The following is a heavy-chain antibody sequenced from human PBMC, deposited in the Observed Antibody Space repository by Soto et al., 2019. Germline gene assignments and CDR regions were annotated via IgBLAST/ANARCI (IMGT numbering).Heavy chain of an antibody. CDR2: IYYSGST. D-gene: IGHD3-10*01. V-gene: IGHV4-59*12. Sequence: PSETLSLTCTVSGGSISSYYWSWIRQPPGKGLEWIGYIYYSGSTNYNPSLKSRVTISVDTSKNQFSLKLSSVTAADTAVYYCARERFGELHDAFDIWGQGTMVTVSS. CDR3: ARERFGELHDAFDI. CDR1: GGSISSYY. J-gene: IGHJ3*02.